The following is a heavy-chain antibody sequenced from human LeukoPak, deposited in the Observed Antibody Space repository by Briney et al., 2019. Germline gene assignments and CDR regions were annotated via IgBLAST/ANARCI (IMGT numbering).Heavy chain of an antibody. D-gene: IGHD4-17*01. Sequence: GRSLRLSCAASGFTFSSYGRQWVRQAPGKGLEWVAVIWYDGSNKYYADSVKGRFTISRDNSKNTLYLQMNSLRAEDTAVYYCARECLSGPKVTMPDYWGQGTLVTVSS. CDR3: ARECLSGPKVTMPDY. CDR1: GFTFSSYG. V-gene: IGHV3-33*01. CDR2: IWYDGSNK. J-gene: IGHJ4*02.